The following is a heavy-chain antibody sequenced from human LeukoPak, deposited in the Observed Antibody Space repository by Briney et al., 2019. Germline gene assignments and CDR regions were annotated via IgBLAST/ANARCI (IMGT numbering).Heavy chain of an antibody. CDR1: GASISSRGGYY. CDR3: ARPPVSGLIDGFDI. CDR2: VFYTGST. Sequence: SETLSLTCTVSGASISSRGGYYWGSIRQAPGKGLEWIWRVFYTGSTYYNPSLKSRVTISVDTSNNEFSLKLSSVTAADTAVYYCARPPVSGLIDGFDIWGQGTMVTVSS. D-gene: IGHD3-10*01. J-gene: IGHJ3*02. V-gene: IGHV4-39*01.